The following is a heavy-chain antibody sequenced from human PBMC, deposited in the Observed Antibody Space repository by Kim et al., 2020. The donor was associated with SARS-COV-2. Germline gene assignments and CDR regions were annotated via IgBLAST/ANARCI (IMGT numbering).Heavy chain of an antibody. V-gene: IGHV3-33*01. Sequence: YADTVKCRFHISRDNSKNTMNLKVNSLRAEDTAVYYCAGDVPFGESPHLDYWGQGTLVTVSS. CDR3: AGDVPFGESPHLDY. J-gene: IGHJ4*02. D-gene: IGHD3-10*01.